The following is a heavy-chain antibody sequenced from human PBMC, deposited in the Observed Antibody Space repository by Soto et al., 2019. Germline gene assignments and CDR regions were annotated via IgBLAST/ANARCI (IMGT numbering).Heavy chain of an antibody. D-gene: IGHD6-13*01. Sequence: PGGSLRLSCAASGFTFTSYAMNWFRLAPWKVLEWVSAISGTGYNTYYADSVKGRFTISRDNTKNTLYLQMNSLRAEDTAVYYCAKAGFSSSWSPTYFDYWGQGT. CDR3: AKAGFSSSWSPTYFDY. J-gene: IGHJ4*02. CDR2: ISGTGYNT. CDR1: GFTFTSYA. V-gene: IGHV3-23*01.